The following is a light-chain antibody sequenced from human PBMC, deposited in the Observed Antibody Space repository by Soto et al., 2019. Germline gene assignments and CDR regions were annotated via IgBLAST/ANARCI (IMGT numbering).Light chain of an antibody. Sequence: EIVLTQSPGTLSLSPGERATLSCRASQSVSSSYLAWYQQKPGQAPRLLIYGASNRATGIPDRFSGSGSGTDFTLTISRLEPKDFAVYYCQPYGSSPPITFGQGTRLEIK. CDR2: GAS. CDR1: QSVSSSY. V-gene: IGKV3-20*01. CDR3: QPYGSSPPIT. J-gene: IGKJ5*01.